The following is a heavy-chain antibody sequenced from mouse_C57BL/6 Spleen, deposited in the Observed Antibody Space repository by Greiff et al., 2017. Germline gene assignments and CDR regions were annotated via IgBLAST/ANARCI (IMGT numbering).Heavy chain of an antibody. Sequence: QVHVKQPGTELVKPGASVKLSCKASGYTFTSYWMHWVKQRPGQGLEWIGNINPSNGGTNYNEKFKSKATLTVDKSSSTAYMQLSSLTSEDSAVYYCARKNYGSSYCDFDVWGTGTTVTVSS. J-gene: IGHJ1*03. CDR1: GYTFTSYW. CDR2: INPSNGGT. D-gene: IGHD1-1*01. V-gene: IGHV1-53*01. CDR3: ARKNYGSSYCDFDV.